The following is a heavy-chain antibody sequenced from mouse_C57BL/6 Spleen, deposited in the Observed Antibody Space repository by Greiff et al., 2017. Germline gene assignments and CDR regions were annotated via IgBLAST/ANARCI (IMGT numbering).Heavy chain of an antibody. D-gene: IGHD1-1*01. CDR1: GYSITSGYY. CDR2: ISYDGSN. Sequence: EVKLLESGPGLVKPSQSLSLTCSVTGYSITSGYYWNWIRQFPGNKLEWMGYISYDGSNNYNPSLKNRISITRDTSKNQFFLKLNSVTTEDTATYYCARAGGSSLFAYWGQGTLVTVSA. CDR3: ARAGGSSLFAY. V-gene: IGHV3-6*01. J-gene: IGHJ3*01.